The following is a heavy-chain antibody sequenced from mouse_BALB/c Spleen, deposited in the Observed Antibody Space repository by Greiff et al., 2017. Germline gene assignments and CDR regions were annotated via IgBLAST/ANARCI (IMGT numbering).Heavy chain of an antibody. Sequence: EVKLMESGGGLVQPKGSLKLSCAASGFTFNTYAMNWVRQAPGKGLEWVARIRSKSNNYATYYADSVKDRFTISRDDSQSMLYLQMNNLKTEDTAMYYCVRQYGNYVYFDVWGAGTTVTVSS. CDR3: VRQYGNYVYFDV. D-gene: IGHD2-1*01. CDR1: GFTFNTYA. CDR2: IRSKSNNYAT. V-gene: IGHV10-1*02. J-gene: IGHJ1*01.